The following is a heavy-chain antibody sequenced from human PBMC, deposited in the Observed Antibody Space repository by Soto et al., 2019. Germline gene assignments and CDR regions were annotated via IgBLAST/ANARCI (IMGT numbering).Heavy chain of an antibody. Sequence: GESLKISCKCSGYSFTSYWISLVRQMPGKGLEWMGRIDPSDSYTNYSPSFQGHVTISADKSISTAYLQWSSLSAEDTAVYYCARVPGTTRYWDFWGQGTLVTVSS. V-gene: IGHV5-10-1*01. J-gene: IGHJ4*02. CDR2: IDPSDSYT. CDR3: ARVPGTTRYWDF. D-gene: IGHD1-1*01. CDR1: GYSFTSYW.